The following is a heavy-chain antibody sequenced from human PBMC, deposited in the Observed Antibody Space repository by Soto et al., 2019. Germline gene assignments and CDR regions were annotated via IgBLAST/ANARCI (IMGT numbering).Heavy chain of an antibody. V-gene: IGHV3-53*01. CDR2: IYSTGTT. Sequence: EVQLVESGGGLIQPGGSLKLSCAASGFTVGNNYMSWVRLAPGKGLEWVSLIYSTGTTKYADSVKGRFTVSRDNAKNTLYLQMNSLRAQDTAVYYFAKDGRGSGSHYNSFGYWGQGTLVTVPS. CDR3: AKDGRGSGSHYNSFGY. CDR1: GFTVGNNY. D-gene: IGHD3-10*01. J-gene: IGHJ4*02.